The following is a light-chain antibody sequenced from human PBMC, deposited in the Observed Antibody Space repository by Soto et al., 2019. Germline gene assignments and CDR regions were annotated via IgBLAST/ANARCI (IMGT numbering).Light chain of an antibody. CDR2: EVS. Sequence: QSALTQPASVSGSPGQSITISCTGTSSDVGGYNYVSWYQQHPGKAPKVIIYEVSNRPSGVSNRFSGSKSGNTASLTISGLQAEDEADYYCSSYTSTSTLHYFFGTGTKVTVL. CDR1: SSDVGGYNY. J-gene: IGLJ1*01. V-gene: IGLV2-14*01. CDR3: SSYTSTSTLHYF.